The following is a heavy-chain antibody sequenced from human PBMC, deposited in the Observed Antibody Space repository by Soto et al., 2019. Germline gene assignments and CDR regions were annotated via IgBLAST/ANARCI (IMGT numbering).Heavy chain of an antibody. Sequence: EVQLVESGGGLVQSGGSLRLSCAASGFTFSTYGMNWVRQAPGKGLEWVSYINSGSTTMYYADSVKGRFTISRDNARNSLYLQMNSLGDEDTAVYYCARLNRVASWGDWCWGQGNLVTVSS. CDR1: GFTFSTYG. D-gene: IGHD3-16*01. CDR2: INSGSTTM. V-gene: IGHV3-48*02. J-gene: IGHJ4*02. CDR3: ARLNRVASWGDWC.